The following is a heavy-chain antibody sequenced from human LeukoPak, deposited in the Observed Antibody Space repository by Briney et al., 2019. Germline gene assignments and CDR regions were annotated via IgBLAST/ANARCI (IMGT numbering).Heavy chain of an antibody. V-gene: IGHV4-59*08. D-gene: IGHD5-12*01. CDR3: ARLARRLVATVLWYFDL. Sequence: PSETLSLTCTVSGGSISSYYWSWIRQPPGKGLEWIGYIYYSGSTNYNPSLKSRVTISVDTSKNQFSLKLSSVTAADTAVYYCARLARRLVATVLWYFDLWGRGTLVTVSS. CDR2: IYYSGST. CDR1: GGSISSYY. J-gene: IGHJ2*01.